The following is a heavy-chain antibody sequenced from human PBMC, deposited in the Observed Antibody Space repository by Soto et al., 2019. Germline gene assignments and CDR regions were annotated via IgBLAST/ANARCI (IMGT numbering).Heavy chain of an antibody. J-gene: IGHJ6*02. CDR3: ARDRLDSSGWYTLNYGMDF. Sequence: SQTLSLTCAISGDSVSSNSAAWNWIRQSPSRGLEWLGRTYYRSKWYNDYAVSVKSRITINPDTSKNQFSLQLNSVTPEDTAVYYCARDRLDSSGWYTLNYGMDFLGQGPTVTVSS. CDR1: GDSVSSNSAA. V-gene: IGHV6-1*01. D-gene: IGHD6-19*01. CDR2: TYYRSKWYN.